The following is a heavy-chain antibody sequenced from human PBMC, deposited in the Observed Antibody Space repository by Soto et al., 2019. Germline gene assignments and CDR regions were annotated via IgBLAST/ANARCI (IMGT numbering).Heavy chain of an antibody. CDR1: GFTLSNFY. V-gene: IGHV3-7*03. Sequence: GGSLRLSCAASGFTLSNFYISWVRQAPGKGLEWLGNIKGDGSDAHYVDSVKGRFTISRDNAGNSIYLQMNNLRAEDTAMYYCARDPVTLDWGQGTLVTVSS. CDR2: IKGDGSDA. D-gene: IGHD3-16*01. CDR3: ARDPVTLD. J-gene: IGHJ4*02.